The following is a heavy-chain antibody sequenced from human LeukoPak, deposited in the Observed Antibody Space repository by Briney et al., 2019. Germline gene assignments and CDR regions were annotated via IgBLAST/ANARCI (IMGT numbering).Heavy chain of an antibody. D-gene: IGHD6-19*01. Sequence: PGGSLRLSCAASGFTFSSFTMTWVRQTPGKGLEWVSGISGSGGTTYYADSVKGRFTISRDNSKNALYLQMNSLRAEDTALYYCAGGQMFTSGGFDDWGQGTLVTVSS. V-gene: IGHV3-23*01. J-gene: IGHJ4*02. CDR3: AGGQMFTSGGFDD. CDR1: GFTFSSFT. CDR2: ISGSGGTT.